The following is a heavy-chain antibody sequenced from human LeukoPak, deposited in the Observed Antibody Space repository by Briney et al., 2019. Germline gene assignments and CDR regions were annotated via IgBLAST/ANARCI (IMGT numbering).Heavy chain of an antibody. J-gene: IGHJ4*02. V-gene: IGHV3-23*01. CDR3: AKDRLGGPYFFHY. Sequence: GGSLRLSCAASGFTLSSYAMSWVRQSPGKGLEWVSTIGGTGVRTYYAYSVKGRFTISRDNSKNTLYVKINSLRAEDTAVYFCAKDRLGGPYFFHYWGQGTLVTVSS. CDR2: IGGTGVRT. D-gene: IGHD3-16*01. CDR1: GFTLSSYA.